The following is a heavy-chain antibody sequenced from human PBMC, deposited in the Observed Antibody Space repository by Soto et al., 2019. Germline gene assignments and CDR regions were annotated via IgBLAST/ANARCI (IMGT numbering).Heavy chain of an antibody. D-gene: IGHD1-26*01. CDR3: KRISGSYHGGY. V-gene: IGHV1-18*01. CDR2: IRAYNGNT. J-gene: IGHJ4*02. CDR1: GYTFTSYG. Sequence: QVQLVQSGAEVKKPGASVKVSCKASGYTFTSYGISWVRHAPGQGLEWMEWIRAYNGNTKCAQKPQGRATKTTDTTPSTAYMELRSMIYDDTAVYYCKRISGSYHGGYWGQGNLVTISS.